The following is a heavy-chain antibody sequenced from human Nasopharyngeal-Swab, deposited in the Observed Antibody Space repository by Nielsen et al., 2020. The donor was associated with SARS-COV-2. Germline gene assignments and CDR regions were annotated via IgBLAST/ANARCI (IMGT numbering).Heavy chain of an antibody. V-gene: IGHV1-18*01. CDR1: GYTFTSYG. D-gene: IGHD2-2*01. CDR2: ISGYNGNT. J-gene: IGHJ3*02. CDR3: ARGFSGLSALLCSSTSCLDAFDI. Sequence: ASVKVSCKAYGYTFTSYGISWVRQAPGQRLEWMGWISGYNGNTNYAQKLQGRVTMTTDTSTSTAYMELRSLRSDDTAVYYCARGFSGLSALLCSSTSCLDAFDIWGQGTMVTVSS.